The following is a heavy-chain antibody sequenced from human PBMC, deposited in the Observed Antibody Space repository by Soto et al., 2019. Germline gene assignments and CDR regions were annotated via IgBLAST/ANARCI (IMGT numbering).Heavy chain of an antibody. J-gene: IGHJ5*02. D-gene: IGHD2-15*01. V-gene: IGHV1-8*01. Sequence: ASVKVSCKASGYTFTSYDINWVRQATGQGLEWMGWMNPNSGNTGYAQKFQGRVTMTRNTSISTAYMELSSLRSEDTAVYYCAREDCCSGGSCYWSDPWGQGTLVTVSS. CDR2: MNPNSGNT. CDR1: GYTFTSYD. CDR3: AREDCCSGGSCYWSDP.